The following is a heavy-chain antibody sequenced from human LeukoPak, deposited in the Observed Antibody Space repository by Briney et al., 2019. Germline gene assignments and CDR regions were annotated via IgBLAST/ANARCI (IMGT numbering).Heavy chain of an antibody. V-gene: IGHV3-23*01. D-gene: IGHD3-22*01. CDR3: AQHASYFYDSTGYHFDF. CDR1: GFPFNTFW. J-gene: IGHJ4*02. CDR2: ISGGGGST. Sequence: GGSLRLSCAASGFPFNTFWMSWVRQAPGKGLEWVSTISGGGGSTYYADSVKGRFTISRDNSKNTLYLHMNSLRAEDTAVYYCAQHASYFYDSTGYHFDFWVQGTLVTVSS.